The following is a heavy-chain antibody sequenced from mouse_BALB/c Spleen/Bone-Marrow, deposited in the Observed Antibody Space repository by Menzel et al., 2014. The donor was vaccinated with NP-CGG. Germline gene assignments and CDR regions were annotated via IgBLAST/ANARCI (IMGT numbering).Heavy chain of an antibody. Sequence: VKLVESGAELVKPGASVKLSCKASGYTFTEYIIHWVKQRSGQGLEWIGWFYPGSGSIKYNEKFKDKATLTADKSSSTVYMELSRLTSEDSAVCFCARHEKANYGNYAMDYWGQGTSVTVSS. CDR3: ARHEKANYGNYAMDY. D-gene: IGHD1-1*01. CDR2: FYPGSGSI. J-gene: IGHJ4*01. CDR1: GYTFTEYI. V-gene: IGHV1-62-2*01.